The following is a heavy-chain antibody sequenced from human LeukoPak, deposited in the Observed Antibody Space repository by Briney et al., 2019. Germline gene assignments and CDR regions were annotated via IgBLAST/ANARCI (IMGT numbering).Heavy chain of an antibody. J-gene: IGHJ1*01. CDR3: ARAVGGDFHH. D-gene: IGHD1-26*01. Sequence: GGSLRLSCAASGFTVSSNYMSWVRQAPGKGLEWVSIIYSGDNTYYTDSVKGRFTISRDNSKNTLYLQMNSLRAEDTAVYYCARAVGGDFHHWGQGTLVTVSS. CDR1: GFTVSSNY. V-gene: IGHV3-66*01. CDR2: IYSGDNT.